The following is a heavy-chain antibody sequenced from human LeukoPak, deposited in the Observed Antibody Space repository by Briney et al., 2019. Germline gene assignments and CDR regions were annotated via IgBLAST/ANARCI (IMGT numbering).Heavy chain of an antibody. D-gene: IGHD3-10*01. V-gene: IGHV3-23*01. J-gene: IGHJ4*02. CDR3: AKVTYGSGTYGAFGY. CDR2: IRGTGTST. CDR1: GFTFGDYA. Sequence: GGSLRLSCTASGFTFGDYAMSWVRQAPGKGLEWVSAIRGTGTSTYYADSVKGRFTISRDNSKNTLYLQMNSLRAEDTAVYYCAKVTYGSGTYGAFGYWGQGTLVTVSS.